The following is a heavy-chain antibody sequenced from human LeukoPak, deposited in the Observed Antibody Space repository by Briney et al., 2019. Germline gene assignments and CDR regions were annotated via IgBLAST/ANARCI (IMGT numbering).Heavy chain of an antibody. CDR1: GFTFSNSS. J-gene: IGHJ6*03. Sequence: GGSLRLSCAVSGFTFSNSSMSWVSQAPGRGMGWVSSISSISSYIFYAHTLKGRFTISRDNAKNSLYLQMNSLRAEDTAIYYCAREHITAADTGERYYYYMDVWGKGTTVTVSS. CDR3: AREHITAADTGERYYYYMDV. D-gene: IGHD6-13*01. CDR2: ISSISSYI. V-gene: IGHV3-21*01.